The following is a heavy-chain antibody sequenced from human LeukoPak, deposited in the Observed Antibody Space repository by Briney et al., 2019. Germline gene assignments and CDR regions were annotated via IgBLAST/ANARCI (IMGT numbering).Heavy chain of an antibody. J-gene: IGHJ4*02. CDR3: ASQRGRYLRTLDY. Sequence: RASVKVSCKVSGYILTELSMHWVRQAPGQGLEWMGWINPNSGGTNYAQKFQGRVTMTRDTSISTAYMELSRLRSDDTAVYYCASQRGRYLRTLDYWGQGTLVTVSS. D-gene: IGHD3-9*01. CDR2: INPNSGGT. V-gene: IGHV1-2*02. CDR1: GYILTELS.